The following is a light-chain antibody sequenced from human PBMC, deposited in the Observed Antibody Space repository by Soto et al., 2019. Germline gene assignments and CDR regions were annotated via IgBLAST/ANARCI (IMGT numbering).Light chain of an antibody. CDR1: SSDVGGYNY. V-gene: IGLV2-11*01. Sequence: QSALTQPRSVSGSPGQSVTISCTGTSSDVGGYNYVSWYQQHPGKAPKLMIYDVTERPSGVPDRFSGSKSGNTASLTISGLRAEDEADYYCCSYAGTYTLGAFGGGTKLTVL. CDR3: CSYAGTYTLGA. J-gene: IGLJ2*01. CDR2: DVT.